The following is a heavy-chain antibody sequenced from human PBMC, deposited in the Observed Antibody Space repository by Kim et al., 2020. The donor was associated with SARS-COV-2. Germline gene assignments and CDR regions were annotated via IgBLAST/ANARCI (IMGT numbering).Heavy chain of an antibody. CDR2: INTNTGNP. Sequence: ASVKVSCKASGYTFTSYAMNWVRQAPGQGLEWMGWINTNTGNPTYAQGFTGRFVFSLDTSVSTAYLQISSLKAEDTAVYYCARGGPEYCSGGSCHGYYYGMDVWGQGTTVTVSS. J-gene: IGHJ6*02. CDR1: GYTFTSYA. D-gene: IGHD2-15*01. CDR3: ARGGPEYCSGGSCHGYYYGMDV. V-gene: IGHV7-4-1*02.